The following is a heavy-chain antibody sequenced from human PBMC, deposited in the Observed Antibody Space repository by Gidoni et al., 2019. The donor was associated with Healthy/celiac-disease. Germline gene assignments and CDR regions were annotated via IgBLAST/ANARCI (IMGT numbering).Heavy chain of an antibody. D-gene: IGHD1-26*01. J-gene: IGHJ3*02. CDR3: AKAGLEWELHDAFDI. Sequence: EVQLLESGGGLVQPGGSLRLSCAASGFTFSSYAMSWVRQAPGKGLEWVSAISGSGGSTYYAEAVKGRFTISRDNSKNTLYLQMNSLRAEDTAVYYCAKAGLEWELHDAFDIWGQGTMVTVSS. CDR1: GFTFSSYA. CDR2: ISGSGGST. V-gene: IGHV3-23*01.